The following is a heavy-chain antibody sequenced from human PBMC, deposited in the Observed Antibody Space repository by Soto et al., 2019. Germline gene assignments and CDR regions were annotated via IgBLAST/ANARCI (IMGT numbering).Heavy chain of an antibody. CDR2: ISYDGSNK. V-gene: IGHV3-30*18. Sequence: GGSLRLSCAASGFTFSSYGMHWVRQAPGKGLEWVAVISYDGSNKYYADSVKGRFTISRDNSKNTLYLQMNSLRAEDTAVYYCAKGQSYQLPNGMDVWGQGTTVTV. CDR1: GFTFSSYG. CDR3: AKGQSYQLPNGMDV. D-gene: IGHD2-2*01. J-gene: IGHJ6*02.